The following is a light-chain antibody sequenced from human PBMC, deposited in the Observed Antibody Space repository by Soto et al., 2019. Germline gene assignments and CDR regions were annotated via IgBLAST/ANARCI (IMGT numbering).Light chain of an antibody. CDR2: GAS. Sequence: EIVMTQSPVTLSVSPGERATLSCRASQSITISLAWYQQKPGQAPRLLIYGASTRATGIPARISGSGSGTEFNLTISSLQSEDFAVYYCHQYNNWPRTFGQGTKVEIK. V-gene: IGKV3-15*01. J-gene: IGKJ1*01. CDR3: HQYNNWPRT. CDR1: QSITIS.